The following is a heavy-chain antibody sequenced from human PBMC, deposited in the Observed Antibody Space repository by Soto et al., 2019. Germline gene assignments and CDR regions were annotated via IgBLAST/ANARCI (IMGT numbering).Heavy chain of an antibody. Sequence: GGSLRLSCAVSGFNFSSYAMSCVRQAPGKGLEWVSAITGSGGRTYYADSVKGRFTISRDNSKNTLYLQMNSLRAEDTAVYYCAKGLTGAPYYGMDVWGQGTTVTVSS. D-gene: IGHD7-27*01. CDR1: GFNFSSYA. CDR3: AKGLTGAPYYGMDV. CDR2: ITGSGGRT. J-gene: IGHJ6*02. V-gene: IGHV3-23*01.